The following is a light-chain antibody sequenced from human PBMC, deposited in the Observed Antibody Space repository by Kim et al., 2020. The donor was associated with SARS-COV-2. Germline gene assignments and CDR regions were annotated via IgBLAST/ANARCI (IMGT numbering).Light chain of an antibody. CDR2: DVS. CDR3: TSYTSTSTLV. CDR1: ISGVCGYIF. V-gene: IGLV2-14*03. J-gene: IGLJ2*01. Sequence: GQSISICSNRTISGVCGYIFVSWYQQQPGKAPKLILYDVSHRPSGVSNRFSGSKSGDRASLTIFGLQAEDEADYYCTSYTSTSTLVFGGGTQLTVL.